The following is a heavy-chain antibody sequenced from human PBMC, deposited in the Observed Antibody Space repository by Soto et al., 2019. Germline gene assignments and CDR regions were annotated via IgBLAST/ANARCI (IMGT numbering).Heavy chain of an antibody. D-gene: IGHD2-2*01. CDR2: IIPIFGTA. CDR3: ARGGDIVVVPAAPGARDFDY. Sequence: GASVKVSCKASGGTFSSYAISWVRQAPGQGLEWMGGIIPIFGTANYAQKFQGRVTITADESTSTAYMELSSLRSEDTAVYYCARGGDIVVVPAAPGARDFDYWGQGTLVTVSS. V-gene: IGHV1-69*13. J-gene: IGHJ4*02. CDR1: GGTFSSYA.